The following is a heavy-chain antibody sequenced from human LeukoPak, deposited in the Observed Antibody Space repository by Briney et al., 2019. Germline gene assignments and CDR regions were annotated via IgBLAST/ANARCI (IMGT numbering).Heavy chain of an antibody. D-gene: IGHD6-13*01. V-gene: IGHV3-23*01. Sequence: GGSLRLSCTVSGFTFSSEAMGWVRQLPGGGLEWVSTISPAGGTTYYAESMKGRFTISRDNSKSTLYLQMNNLGVEDTAVYYRTKVRSGSSNWALRVFDYWGQGALVTVSS. CDR1: GFTFSSEA. J-gene: IGHJ4*02. CDR3: TKVRSGSSNWALRVFDY. CDR2: ISPAGGTT.